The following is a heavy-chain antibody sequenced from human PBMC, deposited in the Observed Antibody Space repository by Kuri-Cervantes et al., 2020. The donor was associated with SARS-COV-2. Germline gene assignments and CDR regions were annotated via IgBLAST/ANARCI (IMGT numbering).Heavy chain of an antibody. V-gene: IGHV4-59*12. Sequence: SETLSLTCIVSGGSINTDSWAWIRQAPGKGLEWIGTIYYSGTTNYHPSLGSRVTISVDTSKNQFSLKLSSVTAADTAVYYCVKGGARITNSGVVIANWFDPWGQGPLVTVSS. CDR3: VKGGARITNSGVVIANWFDP. CDR1: GGSINTDS. D-gene: IGHD3-3*01. J-gene: IGHJ5*02. CDR2: IYYSGTT.